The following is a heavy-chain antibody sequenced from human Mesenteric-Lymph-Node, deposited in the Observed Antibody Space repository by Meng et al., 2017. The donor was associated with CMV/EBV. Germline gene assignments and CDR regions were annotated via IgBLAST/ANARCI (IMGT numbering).Heavy chain of an antibody. J-gene: IGHJ4*02. Sequence: LPLSGSGLVIFASTLSVTCTMSGDSIPSNNAGWNGIRQSPSRGLGWLGRTYYRSESYNEYAVSVKSRISVTLDTSKNQLSLHLNFVTPEDTAVYYCAYFGALPPLWWGQGTLVTVSS. V-gene: IGHV6-1*01. CDR1: GDSIPSNNAG. D-gene: IGHD3-16*01. CDR3: AYFGALPPLW. CDR2: TYYRSESYN.